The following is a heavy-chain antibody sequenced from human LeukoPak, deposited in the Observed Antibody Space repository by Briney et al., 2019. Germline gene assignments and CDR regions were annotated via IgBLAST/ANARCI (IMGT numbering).Heavy chain of an antibody. Sequence: ASVKVSCKASGYTFTSYDVHWVRQAPGQGLEWMGIINPSGGSTTYAQKFQGRVTMTRDTSISTAYMELSRLRFDDTAVYYCARAPSTSSHFDDWGQGTLVTVSS. D-gene: IGHD6-6*01. J-gene: IGHJ4*02. CDR2: INPSGGST. CDR1: GYTFTSYD. CDR3: ARAPSTSSHFDD. V-gene: IGHV1-46*01.